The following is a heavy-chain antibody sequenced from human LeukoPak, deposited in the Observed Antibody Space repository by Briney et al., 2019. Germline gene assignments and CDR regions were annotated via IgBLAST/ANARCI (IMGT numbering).Heavy chain of an antibody. V-gene: IGHV4-30-2*01. CDR1: GGSISSGGYS. CDR3: AIQPAAPDAFDI. J-gene: IGHJ3*02. CDR2: IYHSGST. D-gene: IGHD2-2*01. Sequence: SETLSLTCAVSGGSISSGGYSWSWIRQPPGKGLEWIGYIYHSGSTYYNPSLKSRVTIPVDRSKNQFSLKLSSVTAADTAVYYCAIQPAAPDAFDIWGQGTMVTVSS.